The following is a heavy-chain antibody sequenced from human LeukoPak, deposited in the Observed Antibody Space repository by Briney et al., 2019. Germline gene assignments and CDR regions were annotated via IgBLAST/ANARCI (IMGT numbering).Heavy chain of an antibody. CDR3: ARAPAFSGYEVDY. J-gene: IGHJ4*02. D-gene: IGHD5-12*01. Sequence: ASVKVSCKAPGYTFTSYGISWVRQAPGQGVEWMGWISGYNGNTTYAQKLQGRVTMTTDTSTSTAYMELRSLRSDDTAVYYCARAPAFSGYEVDYWGQGTLVTVSS. CDR2: ISGYNGNT. V-gene: IGHV1-18*01. CDR1: GYTFTSYG.